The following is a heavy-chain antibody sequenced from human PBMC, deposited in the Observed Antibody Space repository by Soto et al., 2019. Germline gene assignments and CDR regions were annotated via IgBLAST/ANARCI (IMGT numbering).Heavy chain of an antibody. CDR2: ISAYNGTT. D-gene: IGHD6-13*01. J-gene: IGHJ4*02. CDR3: ARESSSSCHDY. Sequence: QVQLVQSGAEVKKPGASVKVSCKASGYTFTSYGISWVRQAPGQGLEWMGWISAYNGTTNYAQKRQGRFTMTTASSTRTAYTEQRSPISDDTAVYYCARESSSSCHDYWGQGTLVTVSS. V-gene: IGHV1-18*01. CDR1: GYTFTSYG.